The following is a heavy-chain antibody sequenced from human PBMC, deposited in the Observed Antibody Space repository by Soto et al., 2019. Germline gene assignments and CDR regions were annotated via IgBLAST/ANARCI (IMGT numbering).Heavy chain of an antibody. CDR1: GFTFSSYA. V-gene: IGHV3-23*01. D-gene: IGHD6-19*01. CDR2: ISGSGGST. J-gene: IGHJ4*02. CDR3: AKDRRSGWYEALGKKDY. Sequence: GGSLRLSCAASGFTFSSYAMSWVRQAPGKGLEWVSAISGSGGSTYYADSVKGRFTISRDNSKNTLYLQMNSLRAEDTAVYYCAKDRRSGWYEALGKKDYWGQGTLGTVSS.